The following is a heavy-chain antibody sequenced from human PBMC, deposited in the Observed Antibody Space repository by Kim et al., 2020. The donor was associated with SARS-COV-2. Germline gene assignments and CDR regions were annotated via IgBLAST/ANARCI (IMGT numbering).Heavy chain of an antibody. V-gene: IGHV3-23*01. D-gene: IGHD2-21*01. CDR2: ITGSGYP. Sequence: GGSLRLSCATSGFSFSDYPMSWVRQAPGKGLEWVAGITGSGYPYHANSVKGRFTISRDNSRNTLDLQMNSLRADDTALYYCAKDRDQRVVPNFDSWGQG. J-gene: IGHJ4*02. CDR3: AKDRDQRVVPNFDS. CDR1: GFSFSDYP.